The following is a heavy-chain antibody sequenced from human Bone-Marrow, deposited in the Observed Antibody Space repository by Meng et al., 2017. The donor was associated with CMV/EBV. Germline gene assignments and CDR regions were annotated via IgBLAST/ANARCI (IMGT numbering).Heavy chain of an antibody. CDR1: GFTFSSYA. Sequence: LSLTCAASGFTFSSYAIHWVRQAPGKGLEWVAVISYDGNNKYFADSVKGRFTISRDNSKNTLYLQMNSLRAEDTAVYYCARAGYCSSTSCSRGEYYYYYDMDVWGQGTTVTVSS. CDR3: ARAGYCSSTSCSRGEYYYYYDMDV. J-gene: IGHJ6*02. V-gene: IGHV3-30*04. CDR2: ISYDGNNK. D-gene: IGHD2-2*01.